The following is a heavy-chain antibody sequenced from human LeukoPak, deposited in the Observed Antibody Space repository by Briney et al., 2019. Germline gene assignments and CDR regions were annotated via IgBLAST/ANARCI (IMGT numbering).Heavy chain of an antibody. V-gene: IGHV1-2*02. D-gene: IGHD2-2*01. J-gene: IGHJ5*02. CDR2: INPNSGGT. Sequence: SVKVSCKASGYTFTGYYMHWVRQAPGQGLEWMGWINPNSGGTNYAQKFQGRVTMTRDTSISTAYMELSRLRSDDTAVYYCARWPDIVVVPAAENWFDPWGQGTLVTVSS. CDR3: ARWPDIVVVPAAENWFDP. CDR1: GYTFTGYY.